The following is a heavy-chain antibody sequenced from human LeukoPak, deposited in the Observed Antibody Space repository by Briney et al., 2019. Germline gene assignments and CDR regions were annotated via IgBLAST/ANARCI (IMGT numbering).Heavy chain of an antibody. J-gene: IGHJ4*02. CDR2: IRYDGSNK. D-gene: IGHD1-1*01. Sequence: GGSLRLSCAASGFTFSTYGMHWVRQAPGKGLEWVAFIRYDGSNKYYADSVKGRFTISRDNSKNTLYLQMNSLRGKDTAVYFCAKDKDPWKSTAISDFDYWGQGTLVTASS. CDR3: AKDKDPWKSTAISDFDY. V-gene: IGHV3-30*02. CDR1: GFTFSTYG.